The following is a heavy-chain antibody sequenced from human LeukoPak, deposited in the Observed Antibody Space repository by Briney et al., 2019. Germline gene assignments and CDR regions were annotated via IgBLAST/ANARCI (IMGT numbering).Heavy chain of an antibody. V-gene: IGHV3-21*01. CDR3: AFPTIGSGWYNPLDY. Sequence: GGSLRLSCAASGFTFSNYSMHWVRQAPGKGLEWVSCISSSSSCIYYADSVKGRSTISRDNAKKSLYLQMNSLRAEDTAVYYCAFPTIGSGWYNPLDYWGQGTLVTVSS. CDR2: ISSSSSCI. D-gene: IGHD6-19*01. CDR1: GFTFSNYS. J-gene: IGHJ4*02.